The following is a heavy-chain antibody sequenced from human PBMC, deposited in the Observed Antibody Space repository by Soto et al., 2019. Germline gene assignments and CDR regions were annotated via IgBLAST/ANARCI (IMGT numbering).Heavy chain of an antibody. J-gene: IGHJ1*01. CDR3: ARDSWDISSYLEN. Sequence: ASVKVSCKASGYTFTNYYVHWVRQAPGQGLEWMGLINPSGASTNYAQEFQGRVTMTRDTSTSTVYMELSSLRSEDTAVYYCARDSWDISSYLENWGQG. CDR2: INPSGAST. D-gene: IGHD3-22*01. CDR1: GYTFTNYY. V-gene: IGHV1-46*01.